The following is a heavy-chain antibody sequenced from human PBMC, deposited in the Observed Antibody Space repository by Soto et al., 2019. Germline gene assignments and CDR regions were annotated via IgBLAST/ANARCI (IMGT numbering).Heavy chain of an antibody. Sequence: LGESLKISCKGSGYNFIGSWIGWVRQMPGKGLEWMGIISPGDSDARYSPAFQGQVTMSVDKSIGTAYLQWSSLKASDTAMYYCAILSSYIQSGGYYKRHDAFEIWGKGAMVTVAS. J-gene: IGHJ3*02. CDR2: ISPGDSDA. D-gene: IGHD3-22*01. CDR1: GYNFIGSW. CDR3: AILSSYIQSGGYYKRHDAFEI. V-gene: IGHV5-51*01.